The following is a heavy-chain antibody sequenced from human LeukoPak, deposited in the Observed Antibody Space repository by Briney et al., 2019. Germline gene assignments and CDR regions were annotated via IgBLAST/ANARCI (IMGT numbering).Heavy chain of an antibody. Sequence: TSETLSLTCTVSGGSISSSSYYWGWIRQPPGKGLEWIGSIYYSGSTYYNPFLKSRVTISVDTSKNQFSLKLSSVTAADTAVYYCARSGVTMIVVLGAFDIWGQGTMVTVSS. V-gene: IGHV4-39*07. J-gene: IGHJ3*02. D-gene: IGHD3-22*01. CDR3: ARSGVTMIVVLGAFDI. CDR1: GGSISSSSYY. CDR2: IYYSGST.